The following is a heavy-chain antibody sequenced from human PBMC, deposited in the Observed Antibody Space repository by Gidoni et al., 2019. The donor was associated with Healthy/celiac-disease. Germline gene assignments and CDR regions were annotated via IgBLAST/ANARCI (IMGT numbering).Heavy chain of an antibody. V-gene: IGHV4-34*01. CDR2: INHSGST. J-gene: IGHJ5*02. Sequence: QVQLQQWGAGLLKPSETLSLTCAVYGGSFSGYYWSWIRQPPGKGLEWIGEINHSGSTNYNPSLKSRVTISVDTSKNQFSLKLSSVTAADTAVYYCARNRREVPAAIDWFDPWGQGTLVTVSS. CDR3: ARNRREVPAAIDWFDP. CDR1: GGSFSGYY. D-gene: IGHD2-2*01.